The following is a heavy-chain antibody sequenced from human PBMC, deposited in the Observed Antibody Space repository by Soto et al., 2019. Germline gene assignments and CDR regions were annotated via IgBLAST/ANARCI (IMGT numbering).Heavy chain of an antibody. CDR1: GFSLSTSGMC. Sequence: SGPTLVNPTQTLTLTCTFSGFSLSTSGMCVSWIRQPPGKALEWLARIDWDDDKYYSTSLKTRLTISKDTSKNQVVLTMTNMDPVNTPTYSGARIHFLAAAGPKGYYYGRDVGGKGTRFTVS. D-gene: IGHD6-13*01. CDR2: IDWDDDK. V-gene: IGHV2-70*11. J-gene: IGHJ6*04. CDR3: ARIHFLAAAGPKGYYYGRDV.